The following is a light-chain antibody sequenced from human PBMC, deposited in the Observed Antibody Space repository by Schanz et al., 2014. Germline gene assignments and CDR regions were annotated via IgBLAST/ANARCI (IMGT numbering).Light chain of an antibody. V-gene: IGLV2-8*01. CDR2: EVS. CDR1: SSDVGDYNY. Sequence: QSALTQPPSASGSPGQSVTISCTGTSSDVGDYNYVSWYQQHPGKAPKLMIYEVSKRPSGVPDRFSGSKSGTSASLAITGLQAEDEACYYCQSYDSSLSAWVFGGGTKLTVL. J-gene: IGLJ3*02. CDR3: QSYDSSLSAWV.